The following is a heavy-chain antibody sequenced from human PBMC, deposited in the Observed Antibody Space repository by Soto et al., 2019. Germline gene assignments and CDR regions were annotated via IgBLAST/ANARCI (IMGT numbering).Heavy chain of an antibody. CDR2: ISAYNGNT. V-gene: IGHV1-18*01. CDR3: ARDELTAAVAAAGNNWFDP. D-gene: IGHD6-13*01. J-gene: IGHJ5*02. Sequence: ASVKVSCKASGYTFTSYGISWVRQAPGQGLEWMGWISAYNGNTNYAQKLQGRVTMTTDTSTSTAYMELRSLRSDDTAVYYCARDELTAAVAAAGNNWFDPWGPGTLVTVSS. CDR1: GYTFTSYG.